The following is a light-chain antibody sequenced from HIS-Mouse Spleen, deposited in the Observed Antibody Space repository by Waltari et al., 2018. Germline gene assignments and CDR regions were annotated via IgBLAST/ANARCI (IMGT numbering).Light chain of an antibody. J-gene: IGKJ1*01. CDR2: DAS. V-gene: IGKV1-13*02. CDR3: QQLNSYPPT. CDR1: QGISSA. Sequence: AIQLTQSPSSLSASVGDRVTITCRASQGISSALAWYQQKPGKAPKLLIYDASSLESGVPSRFSVSVTGTDFTLTISSLQPEDFATYYCQQLNSYPPTFGQGTKVEIK.